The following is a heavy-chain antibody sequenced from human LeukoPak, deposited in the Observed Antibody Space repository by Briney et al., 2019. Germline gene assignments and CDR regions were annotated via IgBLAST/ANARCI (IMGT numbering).Heavy chain of an antibody. Sequence: GGSLRLSCAASGFTFSSYGMPWVRQAPGKGLEWVAVIWYDGSNKYYADSVKGRFTISRDNSKNTLYLQMNSLRAEDTAVYYCARIAAAGSDRDYWGQGTLVTVSS. CDR1: GFTFSSYG. CDR2: IWYDGSNK. CDR3: ARIAAAGSDRDY. V-gene: IGHV3-33*01. D-gene: IGHD6-13*01. J-gene: IGHJ4*02.